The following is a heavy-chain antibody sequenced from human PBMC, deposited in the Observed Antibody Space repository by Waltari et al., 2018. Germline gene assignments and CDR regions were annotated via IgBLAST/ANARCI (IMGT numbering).Heavy chain of an antibody. CDR2: INHSGST. D-gene: IGHD6-13*01. CDR3: ARGRRGSSSYHFDY. CDR1: GGSFSGYY. Sequence: QVQLQQWGAGLLKPSETLSLTCAVYGGSFSGYYWSWIRQPPGKGLEWIGEINHSGSTNYNPALKSRVTISVDTSKNQFSLKLSSVTAADTAVYYCARGRRGSSSYHFDYSGQGTLVTVSS. J-gene: IGHJ4*02. V-gene: IGHV4-34*01.